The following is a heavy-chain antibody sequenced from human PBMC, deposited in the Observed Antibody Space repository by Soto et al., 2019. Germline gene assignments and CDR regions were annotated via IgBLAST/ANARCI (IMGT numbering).Heavy chain of an antibody. CDR2: INAANGDT. D-gene: IGHD2-2*01. Sequence: ASVKVSCKASGYTFTSYGIHWVRQTPGQRLEWMGWINAANGDTKYSPKFQGRVTITRDTSASTAYMELSSLRSEDTAVYYCARGRVVVPAAVMFNCLDPWGQGALVTVSS. V-gene: IGHV1-3*01. CDR3: ARGRVVVPAAVMFNCLDP. CDR1: GYTFTSYG. J-gene: IGHJ5*02.